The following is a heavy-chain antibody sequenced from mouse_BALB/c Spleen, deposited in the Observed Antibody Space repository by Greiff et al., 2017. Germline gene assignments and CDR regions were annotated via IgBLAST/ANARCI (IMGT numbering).Heavy chain of an antibody. CDR1: GDSITSGY. CDR2: ISYSGST. J-gene: IGHJ4*01. CDR3: ARDGTTVGRAMDY. V-gene: IGHV3-8*02. Sequence: EVNLVESGPSLVKPSQTLSLTCSVTGDSITSGYWNWIRKFPGNKLEYMGYISYSGSTYYNPSLKSRISITRDTSKNQYYLQLNSVTTEDTATYYCARDGTTVGRAMDYWGQGTSVTVSS. D-gene: IGHD1-1*01.